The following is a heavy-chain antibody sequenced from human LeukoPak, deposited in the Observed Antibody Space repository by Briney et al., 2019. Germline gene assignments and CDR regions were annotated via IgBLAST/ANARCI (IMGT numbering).Heavy chain of an antibody. CDR1: GFTFSNYW. Sequence: AGGSLRLSCAASGFTFSNYWMHWVRQAPGKGLVWVSRINSDGINTSYADSVKGRFTISRDNAKNTLNLQMNSLRAEDTAVYYCAGRYCSGGSCSRGFDYWGQGTLVTVSS. CDR3: AGRYCSGGSCSRGFDY. V-gene: IGHV3-74*01. CDR2: INSDGINT. J-gene: IGHJ4*02. D-gene: IGHD2-15*01.